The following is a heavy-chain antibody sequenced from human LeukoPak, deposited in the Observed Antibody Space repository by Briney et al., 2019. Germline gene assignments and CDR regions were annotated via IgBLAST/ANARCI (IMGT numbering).Heavy chain of an antibody. D-gene: IGHD2-8*01. V-gene: IGHV3-23*01. Sequence: GGSLRLSCAASGFTFSSYAMSWVRQAPGKGLEWVSGISGSGGSTYYADSVKGRFTISRDNSKNTLYLQMNSLRAEDTAVYYCVKDNGWLGVSWGQGTLVTVSS. CDR2: ISGSGGST. J-gene: IGHJ5*02. CDR1: GFTFSSYA. CDR3: VKDNGWLGVS.